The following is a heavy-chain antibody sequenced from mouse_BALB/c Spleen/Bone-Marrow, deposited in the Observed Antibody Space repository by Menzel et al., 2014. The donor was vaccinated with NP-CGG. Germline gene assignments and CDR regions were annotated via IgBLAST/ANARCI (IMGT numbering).Heavy chain of an antibody. D-gene: IGHD1-1*01. CDR2: IRNKANGYTT. V-gene: IGHV7-3*02. CDR1: GFTFTDYY. Sequence: EVQRVESGGGLVQPGGSLRLSCATSGFTFTDYYMNWVRQPPGKALEWLGFIRNKANGYTTEFSASVKGRFTISRDNSQSILYLQMNTLRAEDSATYYCARDIGGITLDYWGQGTTLTVSS. J-gene: IGHJ2*01. CDR3: ARDIGGITLDY.